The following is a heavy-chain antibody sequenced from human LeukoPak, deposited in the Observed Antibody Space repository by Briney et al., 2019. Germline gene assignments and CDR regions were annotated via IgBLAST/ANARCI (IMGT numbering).Heavy chain of an antibody. J-gene: IGHJ4*02. D-gene: IGHD2-15*01. V-gene: IGHV4-4*07. CDR2: IYSSGNT. CDR3: ARESVGYCSGGSCPYYFDY. CDR1: GGSLSSYY. Sequence: SETLSLTCTVSGGSLSSYYWSWVRQPAGKGLEWIGRIYSSGNTNYNPSLKSRVNMSVDTSRNQFPLKLSSVTAADTAVYYCARESVGYCSGGSCPYYFDYWGQGTLVTVPS.